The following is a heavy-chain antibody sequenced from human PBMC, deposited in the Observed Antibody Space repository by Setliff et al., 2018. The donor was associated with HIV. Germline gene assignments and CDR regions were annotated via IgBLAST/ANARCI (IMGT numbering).Heavy chain of an antibody. CDR2: INAGNGNT. Sequence: ASVKVSCKAPGYTFTSYAMHWVRQAPGQRLEWMGWINAGNGNTRYSQTFQGRVTITRDTSASTAYMELSSLRSEDTAVYYCARGGGYDVVIYFDYWGQGTLVTVSS. CDR3: ARGGGYDVVIYFDY. CDR1: GYTFTSYA. D-gene: IGHD5-12*01. V-gene: IGHV1-3*01. J-gene: IGHJ4*02.